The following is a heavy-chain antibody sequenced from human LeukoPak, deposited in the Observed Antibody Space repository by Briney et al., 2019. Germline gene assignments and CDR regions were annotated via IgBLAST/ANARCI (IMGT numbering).Heavy chain of an antibody. CDR2: ISGSGGST. Sequence: GGSLRLSCAASGFTFSSYAMSWVRQAPGKGLEWVSAISGSGGSTYYADSVKGRFTISRDNSKNTLYLQMNSLRAEDTAVYYCAKSTYYYGSGSSDAFDIWGQGTMVTVSS. J-gene: IGHJ3*02. V-gene: IGHV3-23*01. CDR1: GFTFSSYA. D-gene: IGHD3-10*01. CDR3: AKSTYYYGSGSSDAFDI.